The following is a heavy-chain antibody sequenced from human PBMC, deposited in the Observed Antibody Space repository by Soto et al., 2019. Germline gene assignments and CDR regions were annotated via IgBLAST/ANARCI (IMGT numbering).Heavy chain of an antibody. CDR2: INPNSGGT. J-gene: IGHJ6*02. CDR1: GYTFTGYY. Sequence: ASVKVSCKASGYTFTGYYMHWVRQAPGQGLEWMGWINPNSGGTDYAQKFQGWVTMTRDTSISTAYMELSRLRSDDTAVYYCARDKPLSAARSHYGMDVCRQRTTVTVCS. CDR3: ARDKPLSAARSHYGMDV. D-gene: IGHD6-6*01. V-gene: IGHV1-2*04.